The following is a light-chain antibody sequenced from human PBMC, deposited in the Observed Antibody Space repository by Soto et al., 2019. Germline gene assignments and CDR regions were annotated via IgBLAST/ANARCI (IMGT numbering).Light chain of an antibody. CDR2: KAS. CDR3: QQYNSFSRT. J-gene: IGKJ1*01. CDR1: QGISTN. Sequence: DIQMTQSPSSVSASVGDRVTITCRASQGISTNLAWYQQKPGKAPKLLIYKASSLESGVPSRFSGSRSGTEFTLTISSLQPADFATYYCQQYNSFSRTFGQGTKVDI. V-gene: IGKV1-5*03.